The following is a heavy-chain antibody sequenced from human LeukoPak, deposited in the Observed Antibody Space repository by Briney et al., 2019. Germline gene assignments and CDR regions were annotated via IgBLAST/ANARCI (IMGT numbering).Heavy chain of an antibody. CDR1: GFTLRTYT. CDR2: ISSSSSTI. CDR3: ARESPPIVVPTTFDY. Sequence: PGGSLRLSCAASGFTLRTYTMKWVRQAPGKGLEWVSYISSSSSTIYYADCVKGRFTISRDNGKNSVYVQMNSLRAEDTAVYYCARESPPIVVPTTFDYCGHGTLVTVSS. V-gene: IGHV3-48*01. D-gene: IGHD1-26*01. J-gene: IGHJ4*01.